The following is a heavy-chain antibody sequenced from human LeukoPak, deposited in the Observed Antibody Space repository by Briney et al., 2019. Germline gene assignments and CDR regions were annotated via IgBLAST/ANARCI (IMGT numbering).Heavy chain of an antibody. CDR2: VDHTGST. CDR3: ARGRVSSSTWYSTYYYFFYMDF. D-gene: IGHD4-11*01. J-gene: IGHJ6*03. V-gene: IGHV4-59*01. Sequence: SETLSLTCTVSGGSTMYYWTWIRQPPGKGLEWIGYVDHTGSTKFNPSLNGRVSISRDTSNNFFSLRLRSVTAADTAVYFCARGRVSSSTWYSTYYYFFYMDFWGKGTTVTVSS. CDR1: GGSTMYY.